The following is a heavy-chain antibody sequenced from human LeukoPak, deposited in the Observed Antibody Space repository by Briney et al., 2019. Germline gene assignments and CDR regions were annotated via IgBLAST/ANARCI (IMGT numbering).Heavy chain of an antibody. CDR2: INHSGST. CDR3: ARGVSSGWYPAYYYYGMDV. D-gene: IGHD6-19*01. J-gene: IGHJ6*02. Sequence: SETLSLTCAVYGGSFSGYYWSWIRQPPGKGLEWIGEINHSGSTNYNPSLKSRVTISVDTSKNQFSLKLSSVTAADTAVYYCARGVSSGWYPAYYYYGMDVWGQGTTVTVSS. V-gene: IGHV4-34*01. CDR1: GGSFSGYY.